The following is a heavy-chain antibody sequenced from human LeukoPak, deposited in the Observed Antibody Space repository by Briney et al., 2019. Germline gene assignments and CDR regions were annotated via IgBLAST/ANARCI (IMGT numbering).Heavy chain of an antibody. CDR1: GGSVSDYY. CDR3: ARGIYASDSTFDY. J-gene: IGHJ4*02. D-gene: IGHD2/OR15-2a*01. Sequence: SETLSLTCTISGGSVSDYYWSWIRQSPGKGLEWIGYIYHTGSTSYSPSLKSRVTISADTSQNQFSLKLSSVTAADTAVYYCARGIYASDSTFDYWGQGTLVTVSS. CDR2: IYHTGST. V-gene: IGHV4-59*02.